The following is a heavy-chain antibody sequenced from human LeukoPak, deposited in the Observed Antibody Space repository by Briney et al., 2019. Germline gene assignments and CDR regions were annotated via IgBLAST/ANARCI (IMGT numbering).Heavy chain of an antibody. J-gene: IGHJ4*02. V-gene: IGHV4-30-4*08. CDR3: ARGENYYDSSGYYFDS. Sequence: SQTLSLTCTVSGGSIRSGDHYWSWIRQPPGKGLEWIGYIYYSGSTYYNPSFKSRFIISVDTSKNRFSLRLTSVTAADTAVYYCARGENYYDSSGYYFDSWGQGTLVTVSS. D-gene: IGHD3-22*01. CDR2: IYYSGST. CDR1: GGSIRSGDHY.